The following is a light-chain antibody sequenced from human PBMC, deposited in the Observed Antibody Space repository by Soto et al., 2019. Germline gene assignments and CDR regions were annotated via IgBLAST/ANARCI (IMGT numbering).Light chain of an antibody. CDR3: QQYIHIIP. J-gene: IGKJ5*01. CDR2: DAS. V-gene: IGKV1-33*01. Sequence: DIQMTQCPYSLSASVGDRFTITCQASQDISNYLNWYQQKLGKAPKLLIYDASNLETGVPSRFSGSGSGTDFTFTISSLQPEDIATYYCQQYIHIIPFGQVTRLEN. CDR1: QDISNY.